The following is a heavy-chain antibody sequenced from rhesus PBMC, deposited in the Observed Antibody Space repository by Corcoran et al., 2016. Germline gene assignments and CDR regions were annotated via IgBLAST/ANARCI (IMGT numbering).Heavy chain of an antibody. V-gene: IGHV4-106*01. D-gene: IGHD3-3*01. Sequence: QVQLQESGPGLVKPSETLSLTCAVSGGSISALSSWSWIRPPPGKGLEWIGYIYGCGGSTYYNPSLKSRVTISTDTSKNQFSLKLSSVTAADTAVYYCARGKYLDWLHTWGQGVLVTVSS. CDR1: GGSISALSS. J-gene: IGHJ4*01. CDR2: IYGCGGST. CDR3: ARGKYLDWLHT.